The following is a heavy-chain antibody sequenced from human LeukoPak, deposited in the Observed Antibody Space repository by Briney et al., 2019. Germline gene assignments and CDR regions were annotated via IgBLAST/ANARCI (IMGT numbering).Heavy chain of an antibody. V-gene: IGHV3-30*03. Sequence: PGGSLRLSRAASGFIFSTYGLHWVRQVPGKGLEWVAVIAYDGSHKYYADSVKGRFTISRDNSKNTLYLQMNSLRAEDTAVYYCARDSGSAYYGVDFWGQGTLVTVSS. CDR2: IAYDGSHK. CDR1: GFIFSTYG. D-gene: IGHD3-3*01. J-gene: IGHJ4*02. CDR3: ARDSGSAYYGVDF.